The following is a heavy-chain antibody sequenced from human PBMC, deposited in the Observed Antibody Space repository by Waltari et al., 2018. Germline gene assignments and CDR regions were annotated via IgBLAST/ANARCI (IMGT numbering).Heavy chain of an antibody. CDR3: ARHKWELREGFDY. Sequence: QLQLQGSGPGLVKPSETLSLACTVSGGSTSSSRYDGGSIPQPPGTGLEWIGRIYYSGSTYYNPSLKRRVTISVDTSKHQFSLKLSSVTAADTAVYYCARHKWELREGFDYWGQGTLVTVSS. V-gene: IGHV4-39*01. CDR2: IYYSGST. D-gene: IGHD1-26*01. J-gene: IGHJ4*02. CDR1: GGSTSSSRYD.